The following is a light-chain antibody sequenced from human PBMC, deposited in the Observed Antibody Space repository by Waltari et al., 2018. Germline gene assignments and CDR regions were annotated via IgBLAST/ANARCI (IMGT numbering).Light chain of an antibody. CDR3: QQRSHWPMYT. V-gene: IGKV3-11*01. CDR1: ESISSQ. CDR2: DTS. J-gene: IGKJ2*01. Sequence: EIVLTQSPATLSLSPGDRATLSCRASESISSQLAWYQQKPGQAPRILIDDTSNRAAGSPARFSGSGSGTDFSLTISSLEPEDFAVYYCQQRSHWPMYTFGQGTKLEIK.